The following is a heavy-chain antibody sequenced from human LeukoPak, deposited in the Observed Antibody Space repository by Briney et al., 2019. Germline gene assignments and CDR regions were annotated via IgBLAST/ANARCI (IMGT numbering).Heavy chain of an antibody. CDR1: GTSISDYY. D-gene: IGHD3-10*01. V-gene: IGHV4-59*01. Sequence: SETLSLTCTVSGTSISDYYWGWIRQPPGKGLEWIGFIYYNGITNSNPSLKSRVTMSVDASKNQFSLRLSSVTAADTALYYCARDLNRTPLGSNWGQGTLVTVSS. CDR2: IYYNGIT. J-gene: IGHJ4*02. CDR3: ARDLNRTPLGSN.